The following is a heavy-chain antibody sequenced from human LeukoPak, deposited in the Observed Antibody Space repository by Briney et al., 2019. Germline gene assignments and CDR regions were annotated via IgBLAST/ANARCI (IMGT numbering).Heavy chain of an antibody. Sequence: ASVKVSCKASGYTFTGYYMHWVRQAPGQGLEWMGWINPNGGDTHFAQKFQGRVTMTRDTSISTAHMEMSRLRFDDTAVYYCGRGSRSSFDYWGQGTLVTVSS. CDR2: INPNGGDT. CDR1: GYTFTGYY. CDR3: GRGSRSSFDY. D-gene: IGHD6-6*01. V-gene: IGHV1-2*02. J-gene: IGHJ4*02.